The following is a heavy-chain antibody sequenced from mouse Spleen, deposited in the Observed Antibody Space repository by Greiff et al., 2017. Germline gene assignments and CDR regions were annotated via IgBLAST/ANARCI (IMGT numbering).Heavy chain of an antibody. CDR3: ARHASMEVGIAY. D-gene: IGHD2-10*02. CDR1: GFTFSSYA. J-gene: IGHJ3*01. CDR2: ISSGGSYT. Sequence: EVQLVESGGGLVKPGGSLKLSCAASGFTFSSYAMSWVRQTPEKRLEWVATISSGGSYTYYPDSVKGRFTISRDNAKNTLYLQMSSLRSEDTAMYYCARHASMEVGIAYWGQGTLVTVSA. V-gene: IGHV5-9-3*01.